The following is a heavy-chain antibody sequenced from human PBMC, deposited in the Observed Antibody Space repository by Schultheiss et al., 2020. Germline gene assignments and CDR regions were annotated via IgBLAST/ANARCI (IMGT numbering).Heavy chain of an antibody. Sequence: GESLKISCAASGFTFSSYWMHWVRQAPGKGLVWVSRINSDGSSTSYADSVKGRFTISRDNAKNTLYLQMNSLRAEDTAVYYCARKPYDFWSGHLDYWGQGTLVTVSS. J-gene: IGHJ4*02. CDR3: ARKPYDFWSGHLDY. CDR1: GFTFSSYW. CDR2: INSDGSST. D-gene: IGHD3-3*01. V-gene: IGHV3-74*01.